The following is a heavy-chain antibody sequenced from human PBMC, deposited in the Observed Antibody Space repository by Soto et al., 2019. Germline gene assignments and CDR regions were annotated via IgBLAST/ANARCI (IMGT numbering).Heavy chain of an antibody. CDR3: ARGRERITIFGVVIMNYNWFDP. V-gene: IGHV4-34*01. Sequence: PSETLSLTCAVYGGSFSGYYWSWIRQPPGKGLEWIGEINHSGSTNYNPSLKNRVTISVDTSKNQFSLKLSSVTAADTAVYYCARGRERITIFGVVIMNYNWFDPWGQGTLVTVSS. D-gene: IGHD3-3*01. CDR2: INHSGST. CDR1: GGSFSGYY. J-gene: IGHJ5*02.